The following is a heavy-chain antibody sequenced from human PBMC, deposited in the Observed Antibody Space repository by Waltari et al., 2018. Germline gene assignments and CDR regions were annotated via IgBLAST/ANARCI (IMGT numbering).Heavy chain of an antibody. CDR1: GFTLSGYG. CDR3: ARERVSGPPHSGYYGMDV. J-gene: IGHJ6*02. Sequence: QVQLVESGGGVVQPGRSLRLSCAASGFTLSGYGMHWVRQAPGKGLELVALTWYDGSKKYYVDSVKGRFTISGDNSKNTLYLQMNSLRAEDTAVYYCARERVSGPPHSGYYGMDVWDQGTTVTVSS. D-gene: IGHD3-3*01. V-gene: IGHV3-33*01. CDR2: TWYDGSKK.